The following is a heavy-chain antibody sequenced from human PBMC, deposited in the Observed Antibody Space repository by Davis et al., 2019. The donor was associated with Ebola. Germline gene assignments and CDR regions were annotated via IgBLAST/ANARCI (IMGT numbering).Heavy chain of an antibody. Sequence: SETLSLTCTVSGGSISSHYWSWIRQPPGKGLEWIGYIYYSGSTNYNPSLKSRVTISVDTSKDQFSLKLSSVTAADTAVYYCARGSYGDHFDYWGQGTLVTVSS. CDR1: GGSISSHY. V-gene: IGHV4-59*11. J-gene: IGHJ4*02. D-gene: IGHD4-17*01. CDR3: ARGSYGDHFDY. CDR2: IYYSGST.